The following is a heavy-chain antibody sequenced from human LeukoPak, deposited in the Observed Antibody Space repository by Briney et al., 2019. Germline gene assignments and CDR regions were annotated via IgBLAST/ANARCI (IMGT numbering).Heavy chain of an antibody. CDR1: GGSISSYY. Sequence: SETLSLTXTVSGGSISSYYWSWIRQPAGKGLEWIGRIYTSGSTNYNPSLKSRVTMSVDTSKNQFSLKLSSVTAADTAVYYCARDRRYGDYVGVWFDPWGQGTLVTVSS. CDR3: ARDRRYGDYVGVWFDP. V-gene: IGHV4-4*07. J-gene: IGHJ5*02. CDR2: IYTSGST. D-gene: IGHD4-17*01.